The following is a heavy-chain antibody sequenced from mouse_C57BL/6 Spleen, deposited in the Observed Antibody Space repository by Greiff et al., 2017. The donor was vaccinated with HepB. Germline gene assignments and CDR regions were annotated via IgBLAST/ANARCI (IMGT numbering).Heavy chain of an antibody. J-gene: IGHJ3*01. CDR3: ARGHHYGSSSWFAY. D-gene: IGHD1-1*01. CDR1: GYTFTSYW. Sequence: QVQLQQPGAELVKPGASVKMSCKASGYTFTSYWITWVKQRPGQGLEWIGDIYPGSGSTNYNEKFKSKATLTVDTSSSTAYMQLSSLTSEDSAVYYCARGHHYGSSSWFAYWGQVTLVTVSA. CDR2: IYPGSGST. V-gene: IGHV1-55*01.